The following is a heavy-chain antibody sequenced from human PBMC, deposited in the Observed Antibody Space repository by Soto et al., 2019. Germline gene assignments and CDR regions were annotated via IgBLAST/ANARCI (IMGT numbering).Heavy chain of an antibody. J-gene: IGHJ6*03. Sequence: QITLKESGPTLVKPTQTLTLTCTFSGFSLSTSGVGVGWIRQPPGXALEWLALIYWDDDKRYSPSLKSRLTITKDTSKNQXXXTXXXXDXVXXXXXXXXXXXXVYXYYYYMDVWGKGTTVTVSS. CDR2: IYWDDDK. CDR3: XXXXXVYXYYYYMDV. V-gene: IGHV2-5*02. CDR1: GFSLSTSGVG.